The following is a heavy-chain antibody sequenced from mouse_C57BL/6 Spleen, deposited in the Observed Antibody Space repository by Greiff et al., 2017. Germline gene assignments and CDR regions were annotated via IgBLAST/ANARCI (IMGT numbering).Heavy chain of an antibody. CDR2: IYPSDSET. Sequence: QVQLQQSGAELVRPGSSVKLSCKASGYTFTSYWMDWVKQRPGQGLEWIGNIYPSDSETHYNQKFKDKATLTVDKSSSTAYMQLSSLTSEDSAVYYCARSGYYGSNYAMDYWGQGTSVTVSS. J-gene: IGHJ4*01. D-gene: IGHD1-1*01. CDR1: GYTFTSYW. V-gene: IGHV1-61*01. CDR3: ARSGYYGSNYAMDY.